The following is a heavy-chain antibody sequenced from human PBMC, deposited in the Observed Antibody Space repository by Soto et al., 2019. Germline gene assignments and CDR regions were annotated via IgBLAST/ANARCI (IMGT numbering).Heavy chain of an antibody. J-gene: IGHJ4*02. Sequence: QITLKESGPPLVKPTQTLTLTCTFSGFSLSSSGVGVGWIRQPPGKALEWLALIYWDNYKQYSPSLKNRFTITKETSKNQVVLTMTKMEPVDTGTYYCARVMGSGTVGVFDYWGQGTLVTVSS. V-gene: IGHV2-5*02. D-gene: IGHD6-13*01. CDR1: GFSLSSSGVG. CDR2: IYWDNYK. CDR3: ARVMGSGTVGVFDY.